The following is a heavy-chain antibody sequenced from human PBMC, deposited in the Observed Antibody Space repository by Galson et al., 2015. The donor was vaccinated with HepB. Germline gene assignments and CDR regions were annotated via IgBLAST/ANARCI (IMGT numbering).Heavy chain of an antibody. CDR1: GYTFTKYG. J-gene: IGHJ4*02. D-gene: IGHD2/OR15-2a*01. Sequence: SVKVSCKASGYTFTKYGISWVRQAPGQGLEWMGWINTYNGDTEYVQKLQGRVTMTTDTFTNTAYMDLTSLTSDDTAMYYCARDDIIAVGSYWGQGTLVTVSS. CDR2: INTYNGDT. CDR3: ARDDIIAVGSY. V-gene: IGHV1-18*04.